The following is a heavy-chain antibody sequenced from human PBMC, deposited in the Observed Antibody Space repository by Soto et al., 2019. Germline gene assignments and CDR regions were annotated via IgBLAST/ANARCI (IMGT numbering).Heavy chain of an antibody. Sequence: GEALKISCKGSGYNFAGYLIACVRQMPGKGLELMGIIYPSDSDTRYRPSFQGQVTISADKSISSAYLQWSSLRASDTAMYYCARGGVSTRTFDYWGQGTPVTVSS. CDR3: ARGGVSTRTFDY. CDR2: IYPSDSDT. D-gene: IGHD3-3*01. CDR1: GYNFAGYL. J-gene: IGHJ4*02. V-gene: IGHV5-51*01.